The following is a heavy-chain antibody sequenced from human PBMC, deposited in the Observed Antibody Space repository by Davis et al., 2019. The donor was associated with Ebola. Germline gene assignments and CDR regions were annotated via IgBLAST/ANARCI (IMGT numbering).Heavy chain of an antibody. Sequence: ASVKVSCKASGYTFTSYGISWVRQAPGQGLEWMGWISAYNGNTNYAQKLQGRVTMTTDTSTSTAYMELRRLRSEDTAVYYCATASSDYHYYYAMDVWGQGTTVTVSS. CDR3: ATASSDYHYYYAMDV. CDR2: ISAYNGNT. CDR1: GYTFTSYG. D-gene: IGHD3-22*01. V-gene: IGHV1-18*01. J-gene: IGHJ6*02.